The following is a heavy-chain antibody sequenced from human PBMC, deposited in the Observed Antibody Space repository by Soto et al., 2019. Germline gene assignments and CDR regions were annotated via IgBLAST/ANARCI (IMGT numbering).Heavy chain of an antibody. D-gene: IGHD6-6*01. CDR1: GFTFSSYW. V-gene: IGHV3-7*01. CDR2: IKQDGSEK. J-gene: IGHJ4*02. CDR3: ARGITSSEKTKRYFDY. Sequence: GSLRLSCAASGFTFSSYWMSWVRQAPGKGLEWVANIKQDGSEKYYVDSVKGRFTISRDNAKNSLYLQMNSLRAEDTAVYYCARGITSSEKTKRYFDYWGQGTLVTVSS.